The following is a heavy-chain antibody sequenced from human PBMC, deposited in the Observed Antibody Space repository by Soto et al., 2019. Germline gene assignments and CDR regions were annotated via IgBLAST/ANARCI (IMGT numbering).Heavy chain of an antibody. V-gene: IGHV3-33*01. Sequence: QVQLVESGGGVVQPGRSLRLSCAASGFPFSSYGMHWVRQAPGKGLEWVAVIWHGGRNKYYAESVRGRFTISRDNSKNTLYLQMNSLRAEDTAVYYCARQERGSYYNEGDGAFDLWGQGTMVTVSS. J-gene: IGHJ3*01. CDR1: GFPFSSYG. CDR2: IWHGGRNK. CDR3: ARQERGSYYNEGDGAFDL. D-gene: IGHD1-26*01.